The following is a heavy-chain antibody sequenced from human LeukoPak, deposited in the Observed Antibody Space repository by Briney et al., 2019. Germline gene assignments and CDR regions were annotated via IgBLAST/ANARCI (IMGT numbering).Heavy chain of an antibody. CDR2: FDPEDGET. CDR1: GYTRTELS. CDR3: ATTPSGSGSYLTYYFDY. Sequence: ASVKVSCKVSGYTRTELSMHWVRHAPGKGLEWMGGFDPEDGETIYAQKFQGRVTMTEDTSTDTAYMELSSLRSEDTAVYYCATTPSGSGSYLTYYFDYWGQGTLVTVSS. V-gene: IGHV1-24*01. J-gene: IGHJ4*02. D-gene: IGHD3-10*01.